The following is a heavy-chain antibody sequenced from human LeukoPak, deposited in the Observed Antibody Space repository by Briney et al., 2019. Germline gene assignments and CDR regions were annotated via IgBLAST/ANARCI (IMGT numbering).Heavy chain of an antibody. CDR1: GFTFSSYS. CDR2: ISSSSSYI. V-gene: IGHV3-21*01. Sequence: GGSLRLSCAASGFTFSSYSMNWVRQAPGKGPEWVSSISSSSSYIYYADSVKGRFTISRDNAKNSLYLQMNSLRAEDTAVYYCARVTEAPYYFDYWGLGTLVTVSS. J-gene: IGHJ4*02. CDR3: ARVTEAPYYFDY.